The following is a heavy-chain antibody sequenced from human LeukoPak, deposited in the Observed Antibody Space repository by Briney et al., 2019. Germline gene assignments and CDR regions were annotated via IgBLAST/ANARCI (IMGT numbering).Heavy chain of an antibody. CDR2: IYSSGST. D-gene: IGHD6-13*01. CDR3: ARGGNSWYADY. Sequence: PSETLSLACTVSGGSISSYYWSWIRQPAGKGLEWIGRIYSSGSTNYNPSLKSRVTMSVDTSNNPFSLKVSSVTAADTAVYYCARGGNSWYADYWGQGTLVTVSS. V-gene: IGHV4-4*07. CDR1: GGSISSYY. J-gene: IGHJ4*02.